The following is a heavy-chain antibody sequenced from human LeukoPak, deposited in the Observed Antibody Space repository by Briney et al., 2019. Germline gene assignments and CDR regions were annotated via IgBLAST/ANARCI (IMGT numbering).Heavy chain of an antibody. J-gene: IGHJ4*02. V-gene: IGHV3-7*03. CDR3: AKGITGPLGY. CDR1: GFTFSSRDW. Sequence: GGSLRLSCVASGFTFSSRDWMTWVRQAPGKGLEWVANIKQDGSEKNYVDSVKGRFTISRDTSKNTLYLQMNSLRAEDTAVYYCAKGITGPLGYWGQGTLVTVSS. CDR2: IKQDGSEK. D-gene: IGHD1-20*01.